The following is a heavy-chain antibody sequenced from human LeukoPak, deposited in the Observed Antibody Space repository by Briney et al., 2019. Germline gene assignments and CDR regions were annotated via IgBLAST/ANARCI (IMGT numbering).Heavy chain of an antibody. CDR2: IIRLSGTT. Sequence: ASVKVSCKASGGTVSTYGISWVRQAPGQGLEWMGGIIRLSGTTSYAQKFQGRVTITADVSTSIAYMELRGLRSEDTAVYYCARDSEAPYYDSSGFGKIQYFHYWGQGTPVIVSS. V-gene: IGHV1-69*13. D-gene: IGHD3-22*01. CDR1: GGTVSTYG. J-gene: IGHJ1*01. CDR3: ARDSEAPYYDSSGFGKIQYFHY.